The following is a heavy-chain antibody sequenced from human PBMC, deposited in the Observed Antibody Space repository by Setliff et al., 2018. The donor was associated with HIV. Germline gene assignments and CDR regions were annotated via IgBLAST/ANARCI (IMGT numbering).Heavy chain of an antibody. CDR1: GFTFSTFP. V-gene: IGHV3-30*07. D-gene: IGHD6-19*01. J-gene: IGHJ5*02. CDR2: MSGDANSQ. CDR3: ARGKYSSGWYRWFDP. Sequence: GGSLRLSCAASGFTFSTFPMHWVRQAPGKGLEWVAVMSGDANSQYYADSVRGRFTISRDNSKNTLYLQMNSLRVEDTALYYCARGKYSSGWYRWFDPWGQGTLVTVSS.